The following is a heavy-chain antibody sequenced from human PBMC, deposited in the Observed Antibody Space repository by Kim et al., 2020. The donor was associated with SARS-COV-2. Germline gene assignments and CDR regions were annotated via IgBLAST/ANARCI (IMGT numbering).Heavy chain of an antibody. CDR2: IDPSDSYT. D-gene: IGHD3-22*01. J-gene: IGHJ1*01. CDR1: GYSFTSYW. Sequence: GESLKISCKGSGYSFTSYWISWVRQMPGKGLEWMGRIDPSDSYTKYSPSFQGHVTISADKSISTAYLQWSSLKASDTAMYYCATLDYWDSSGGSLQHWGQGTLVTVSS. V-gene: IGHV5-10-1*01. CDR3: ATLDYWDSSGGSLQH.